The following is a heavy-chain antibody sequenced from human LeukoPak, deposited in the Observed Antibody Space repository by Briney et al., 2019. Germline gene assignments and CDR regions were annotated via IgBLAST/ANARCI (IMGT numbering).Heavy chain of an antibody. CDR2: ISGIGIST. CDR3: AKYRGTPG. V-gene: IGHV3-23*01. Sequence: GGSLRLSCAASGFTFSTYAMTWVRQAPGKGLEWVSDISGIGISTYYADSVKGRFTIPRDNSKNTLYLQMNSLRVEDTAFYYCAKYRGTPGWGQGTLVTVSS. CDR1: GFTFSTYA. D-gene: IGHD3-16*02. J-gene: IGHJ4*02.